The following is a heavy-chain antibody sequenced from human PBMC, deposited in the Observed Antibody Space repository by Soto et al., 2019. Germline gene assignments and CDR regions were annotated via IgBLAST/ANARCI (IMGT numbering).Heavy chain of an antibody. CDR2: INPNSGGT. V-gene: IGHV1-2*02. J-gene: IGHJ5*02. D-gene: IGHD3-3*01. CDR3: ARSTIFGVVSNWFDP. Sequence: ASVKVSCKASGYTFTGYYMHWVRQAPGQGLEWMGWINPNSGGTNYAQKLQGRVTMTRDTSISTAYMELSRLRSDDTAVYYCARSTIFGVVSNWFDPWGQGTLVTVSS. CDR1: GYTFTGYY.